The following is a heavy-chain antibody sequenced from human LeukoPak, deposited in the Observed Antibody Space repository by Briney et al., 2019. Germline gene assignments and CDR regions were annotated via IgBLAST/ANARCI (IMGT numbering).Heavy chain of an antibody. V-gene: IGHV1-69*06. Sequence: GASVKVSCKASGGTFSSYAISWVRQAPGQGLEWMGGIIPIFGTANYAQKFQGRVTITADKSTSTAYMELSSLRSEDTAVYYCARDLRGVDTAMVGIDYWGQGTLVTVSS. J-gene: IGHJ4*02. D-gene: IGHD5-18*01. CDR3: ARDLRGVDTAMVGIDY. CDR1: GGTFSSYA. CDR2: IIPIFGTA.